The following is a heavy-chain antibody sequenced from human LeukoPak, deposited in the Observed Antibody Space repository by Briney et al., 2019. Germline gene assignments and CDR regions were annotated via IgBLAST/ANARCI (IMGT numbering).Heavy chain of an antibody. V-gene: IGHV3-7*01. Sequence: GGSLRLSCAASGFTFSSYWMSWVRQAPGKGLEWVANIKQDGSEKYYVDSVKGRFTISRDNAKNSLYLQMNSLRAEDTAVYYCARVSAYNWNGGDALDIWGQGTMVTVFS. CDR3: ARVSAYNWNGGDALDI. CDR1: GFTFSSYW. J-gene: IGHJ3*02. CDR2: IKQDGSEK. D-gene: IGHD1-20*01.